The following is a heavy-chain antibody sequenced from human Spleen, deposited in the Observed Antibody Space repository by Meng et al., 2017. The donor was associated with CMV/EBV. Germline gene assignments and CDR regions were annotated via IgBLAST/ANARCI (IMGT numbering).Heavy chain of an antibody. CDR3: ARGFFERTGTFDI. CDR1: GFTFSKYA. CDR2: ISSSGSTI. D-gene: IGHD1-1*01. Sequence: GESLKISCAAAGFTFSKYAMHWVRQAPGKGLEWVSYISSSGSTIYYADSVKGRFTISRDNAKNSLYLQMNTLRAEDTVVYYCARGFFERTGTFDIWGQGTMVTVSS. J-gene: IGHJ3*02. V-gene: IGHV3-48*03.